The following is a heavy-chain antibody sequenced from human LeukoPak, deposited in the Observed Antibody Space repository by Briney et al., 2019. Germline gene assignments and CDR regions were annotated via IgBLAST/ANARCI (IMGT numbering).Heavy chain of an antibody. D-gene: IGHD2-2*01. CDR2: IYTSGST. Sequence: SETLSLTCTVSGGSISSGSYYWSWIRQSAGKGLEWIGRIYTSGSTNYNPSLKSRVTISVDTSKNQFSLKLSSVTAADTAVYYCAREGCSSTSCYGLGFYGMDVWGQGTTVTVSS. CDR1: GGSISSGSYY. V-gene: IGHV4-61*02. J-gene: IGHJ6*02. CDR3: AREGCSSTSCYGLGFYGMDV.